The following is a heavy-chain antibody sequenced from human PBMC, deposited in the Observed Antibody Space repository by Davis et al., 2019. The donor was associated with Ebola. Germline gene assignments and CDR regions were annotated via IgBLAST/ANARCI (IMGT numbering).Heavy chain of an antibody. V-gene: IGHV3-30*04. J-gene: IGHJ4*02. CDR3: AKDYLDY. Sequence: PGGSLRLSCVASGFTFSGYAMHWVRQAPGKGLEWVAVISYDGSNKYYADSVKGRFTISRDNSKNTLYLQMNSLRAEDTAVYYCAKDYLDYWGQGTLVTVSS. CDR1: GFTFSGYA. CDR2: ISYDGSNK.